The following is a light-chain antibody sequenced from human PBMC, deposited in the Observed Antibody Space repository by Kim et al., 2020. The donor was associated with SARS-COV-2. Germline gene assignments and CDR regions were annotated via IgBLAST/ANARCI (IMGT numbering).Light chain of an antibody. J-gene: IGKJ4*01. CDR2: GAS. Sequence: VRDRVSIPCRASQGINKYLAWYQQNPERDPNVLIRGASPLRSGVPSGFSGSGSGTEFSLTICSLQPEDFTTYYCQQFNSYPPLSFGGGAKVEIK. CDR3: QQFNSYPPLS. CDR1: QGINKY. V-gene: IGKV1-9*01.